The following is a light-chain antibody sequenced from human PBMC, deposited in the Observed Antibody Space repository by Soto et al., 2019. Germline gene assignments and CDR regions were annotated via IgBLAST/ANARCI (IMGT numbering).Light chain of an antibody. J-gene: IGKJ1*01. CDR1: NSVIIN. Sequence: IVSPQTPATLSLSPGERAARYXRASNSVIINLSWYQQRPGHXTRLLXXDAXTRGTGIPARFSGSGSGTEFTLTISSLQSEAFAVYYCQQYNNWTPLTFGQGTKVDI. CDR2: DAX. V-gene: IGKV3-15*01. CDR3: QQYNNWTPLT.